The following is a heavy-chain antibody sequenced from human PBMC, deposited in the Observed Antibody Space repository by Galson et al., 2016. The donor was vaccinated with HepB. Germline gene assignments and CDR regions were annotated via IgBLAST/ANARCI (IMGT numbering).Heavy chain of an antibody. J-gene: IGHJ6*02. CDR1: GFTFNNYG. V-gene: IGHV3-33*08. CDR2: ISYDGNNR. CDR3: ARDRGLLHYYYGMDV. D-gene: IGHD4-17*01. Sequence: SLRLSCATSGFTFNNYGINWVRQAPGKGLEWVAVISYDGNNRHYADAVKGRFTISRDSSTNTVYLQMNSLRADDTAVYFCARDRGLLHYYYGMDVWGQGTTGTVSS.